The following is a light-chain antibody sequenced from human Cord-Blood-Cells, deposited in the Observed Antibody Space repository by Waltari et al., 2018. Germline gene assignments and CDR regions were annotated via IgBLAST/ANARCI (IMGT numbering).Light chain of an antibody. CDR1: QSVSSSY. J-gene: IGKJ1*01. V-gene: IGKV3-20*01. CDR3: QQYGSSRT. CDR2: GAS. Sequence: EIVLTQSPGTLSLSPGERATLSCRASQSVSSSYLAWYQQKPGQAPRPLIYGASSRATGIPDRFSGSGSGTDFTLTNSRLEPEDFAVYYCQQYGSSRTFGQGTKVEIK.